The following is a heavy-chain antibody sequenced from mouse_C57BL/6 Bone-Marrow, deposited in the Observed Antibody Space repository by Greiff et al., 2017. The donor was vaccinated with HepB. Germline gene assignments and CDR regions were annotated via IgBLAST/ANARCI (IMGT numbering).Heavy chain of an antibody. CDR3: TRRGIYDYALYY. CDR1: GYTFTSYW. Sequence: VQLQQPGAELVKPGASVKLSCKASGYTFTSYWMHWVTQRPGQGLEWIGMIHPNSGSTNYNEKFKSKATLTVDKSSSTAYMQLSSLTSEDSAVYYCTRRGIYDYALYYWGQGTTLTVSS. J-gene: IGHJ2*01. V-gene: IGHV1-64*01. D-gene: IGHD2-4*01. CDR2: IHPNSGST.